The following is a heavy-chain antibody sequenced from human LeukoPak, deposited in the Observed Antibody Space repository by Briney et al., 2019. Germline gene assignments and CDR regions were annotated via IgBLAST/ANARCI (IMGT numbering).Heavy chain of an antibody. D-gene: IGHD4-17*01. CDR3: ARDKVTVTRSHWFDP. CDR2: IYYSGNT. J-gene: IGHJ5*02. Sequence: SETLSLTCTVSGGSISSTSYSWGWIRQPPGKGLEWIGSIYYSGNTYYNPSLKSRVTISVDTSKNQFSLKLSSVTAADTAVYYCARDKVTVTRSHWFDPWGQGTLVTVSS. CDR1: GGSISSTSYS. V-gene: IGHV4-39*07.